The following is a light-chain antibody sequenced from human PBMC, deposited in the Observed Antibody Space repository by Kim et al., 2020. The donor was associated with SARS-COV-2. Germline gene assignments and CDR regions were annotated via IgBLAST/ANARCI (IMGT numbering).Light chain of an antibody. CDR3: QHRATWPLT. CDR1: QSISGY. J-gene: IGKJ4*01. CDR2: DTS. V-gene: IGKV3-11*01. Sequence: ETVLTQSPATLSLSRGERATLSCRASQSISGYLAWYQLKPGQAPRLLIYDTSNRATGVPARFSGSGSGTDFTLSISSLEPEDSAVYYCQHRATWPLTFGGGTKVDIK.